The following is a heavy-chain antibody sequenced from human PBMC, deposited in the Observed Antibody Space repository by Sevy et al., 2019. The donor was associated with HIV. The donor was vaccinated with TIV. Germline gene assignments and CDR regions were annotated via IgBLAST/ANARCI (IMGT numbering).Heavy chain of an antibody. D-gene: IGHD3-10*01. CDR1: GGTFSSYA. CDR2: IIPIFGTA. CDR3: ARGGVWFGELLPEPYYYYYYMDV. J-gene: IGHJ6*03. Sequence: ASVKVSCKASGGTFSSYAINWVRQAPGQGLEWMGGIIPIFGTANYAQKFQGRVTITADKSTSTAYMELSSLRSEDTAVYYCARGGVWFGELLPEPYYYYYYMDVWGKGTTVTVSS. V-gene: IGHV1-69*06.